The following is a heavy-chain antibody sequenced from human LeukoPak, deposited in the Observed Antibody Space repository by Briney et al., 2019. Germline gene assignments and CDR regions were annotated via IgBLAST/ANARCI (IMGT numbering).Heavy chain of an antibody. D-gene: IGHD4-17*01. CDR1: GGSISSYY. V-gene: IGHV4-59*08. CDR3: ARPDTVTTIDY. J-gene: IGHJ4*02. Sequence: SETLSLTCTVSGGSISSYYWSWIRQPPGKGLEWIGYIYYSGSTNYNPSLKSRVTISVDTSKNQFSLKLSSVTAADTAVYYCARPDTVTTIDYWGQGTLVTVSS. CDR2: IYYSGST.